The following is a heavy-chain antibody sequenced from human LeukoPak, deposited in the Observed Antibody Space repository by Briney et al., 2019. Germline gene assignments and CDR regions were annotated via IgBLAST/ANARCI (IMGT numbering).Heavy chain of an antibody. D-gene: IGHD3-10*01. CDR3: ARDRGVTMVRGVIDSFDY. J-gene: IGHJ4*02. Sequence: EASVKVSCKASGYTFTSYGISWVRQAPGQRFEWMGWINAGNGNTKYSQKFQGRVTITRDTSASIAYMKLSSLRSEDTAVYYCARDRGVTMVRGVIDSFDYWGQGTLVTVSS. V-gene: IGHV1-3*01. CDR2: INAGNGNT. CDR1: GYTFTSYG.